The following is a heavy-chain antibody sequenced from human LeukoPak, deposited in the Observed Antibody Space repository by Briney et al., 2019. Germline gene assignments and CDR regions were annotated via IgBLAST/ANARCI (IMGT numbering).Heavy chain of an antibody. J-gene: IGHJ4*02. Sequence: GGSLRLSCAASGFTFSSYGMHCVRQAPGKGLEWGAFIRYDGGNKYYADSVKGRVTISRDNSKNTLYLQMNSLRAEATAVYYCAKNVWGSYRHDYWGQGTLVTVSS. V-gene: IGHV3-30*02. CDR1: GFTFSSYG. CDR3: AKNVWGSYRHDY. CDR2: IRYDGGNK. D-gene: IGHD3-16*02.